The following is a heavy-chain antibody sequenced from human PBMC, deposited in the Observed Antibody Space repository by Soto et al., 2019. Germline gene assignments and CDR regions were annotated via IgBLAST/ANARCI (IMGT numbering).Heavy chain of an antibody. V-gene: IGHV3-30-3*01. CDR1: GLSFGDDA. D-gene: IGHD3-3*01. J-gene: IGHJ6*02. CDR3: ARDVGTQMDFWSTSGMDV. Sequence: GGSLRLSCAASGLSFGDDAMHWVRQAPGKGLEWVAVITYDGSTKFYADSVRGRFTISRDNSKSTLYLQMASLISKDTAVYYCARDVGTQMDFWSTSGMDVWGQGTTVTVSS. CDR2: ITYDGSTK.